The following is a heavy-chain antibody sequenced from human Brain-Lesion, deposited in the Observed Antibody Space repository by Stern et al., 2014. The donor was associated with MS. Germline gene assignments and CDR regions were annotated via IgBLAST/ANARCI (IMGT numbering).Heavy chain of an antibody. J-gene: IGHJ4*02. D-gene: IGHD4-17*01. CDR1: GGSINTNNYY. CDR2: IYSSGST. Sequence: QLQLQESGPGLVKPSETLSLTCTVSGGSINTNNYYWGWIRQPPGKGLEWIGNIYSSGSTFYSPSLKSRVTMSVDTSKNQFSLQLTFGTAADTAVYYCARTGDDFGDYSLSYWGQGTLVTVSS. CDR3: ARTGDDFGDYSLSY. V-gene: IGHV4-39*01.